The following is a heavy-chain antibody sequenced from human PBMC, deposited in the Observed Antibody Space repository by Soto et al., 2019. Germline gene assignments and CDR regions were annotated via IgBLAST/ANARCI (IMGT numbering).Heavy chain of an antibody. D-gene: IGHD5-12*01. CDR3: VTAVRGYNANGDL. CDR2: IKADGTEK. J-gene: IGHJ6*02. V-gene: IGHV3-7*03. CDR1: GFTFSSYW. Sequence: PGGSLRLSCVVSGFTFSSYWMGWVRQTPGKGLEWVATIKADGTEKYYVDSVKGRFTFSRDNAKTSVYLEMSSLRAEDTAVYYCVTAVRGYNANGDLWGQGTTVTVSS.